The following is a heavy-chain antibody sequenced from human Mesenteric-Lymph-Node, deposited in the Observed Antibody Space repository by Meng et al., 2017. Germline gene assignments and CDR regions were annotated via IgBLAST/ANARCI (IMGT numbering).Heavy chain of an antibody. D-gene: IGHD3-9*01. V-gene: IGHV3-66*02. J-gene: IGHJ4*02. CDR2: IYSGGST. CDR1: GFTVSSNY. CDR3: ARDKEYYDILTGYRLLYFDY. Sequence: GESLKISCAASGFTVSSNYMSWVRQAPGKGLEWVSVIYSGGSTYYADSVKGRFTISRDNSKNTLYLQMNSLRAEDTAVYYCARDKEYYDILTGYRLLYFDYWGQGTLVTVSS.